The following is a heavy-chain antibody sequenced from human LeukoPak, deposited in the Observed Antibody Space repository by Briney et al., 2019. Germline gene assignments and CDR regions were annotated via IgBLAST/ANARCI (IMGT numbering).Heavy chain of an antibody. CDR1: GYTFTGYY. J-gene: IGHJ3*02. D-gene: IGHD5-18*01. V-gene: IGHV1-69*05. Sequence: GASVKVSCKASGYTFTGYYMHWVRQAPGQGLEWMGRIIPIFGTANYAQKFQGRVTITTDESTSTAYMELSSLRSEDTAVYYCARVQEAARAFDIWGQGTMVTVSS. CDR3: ARVQEAARAFDI. CDR2: IIPIFGTA.